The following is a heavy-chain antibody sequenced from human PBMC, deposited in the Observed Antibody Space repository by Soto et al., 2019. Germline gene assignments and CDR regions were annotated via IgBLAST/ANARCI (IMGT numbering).Heavy chain of an antibody. D-gene: IGHD1-26*01. V-gene: IGHV1-2*02. J-gene: IGHJ3*02. CDR3: ARDRDISFVTKYSGSYYGAFDI. CDR1: GYTFTGYY. CDR2: INPNSGGT. Sequence: ASVKVSCKASGYTFTGYYMHWVRQAPGQGLEWMGWINPNSGGTNYAQKFQGRVTMTRDTSISTAYMELSRLRSDDTAVYYCARDRDISFVTKYSGSYYGAFDIWGQGTMVTVSS.